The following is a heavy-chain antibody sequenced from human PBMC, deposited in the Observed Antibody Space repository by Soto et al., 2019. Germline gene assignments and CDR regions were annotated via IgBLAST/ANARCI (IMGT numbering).Heavy chain of an antibody. Sequence: GASVKVSCKASGFSFTGYYIHWLRQAPGQGLEWMGWINAHSGGTEYAQKFQGGVTLTRDTSIATAYLTLTSPTSDDTALYYCAKDLTRQLAYWLDPWGQGTQVTVSS. CDR2: INAHSGGT. CDR1: GFSFTGYY. D-gene: IGHD6-6*01. V-gene: IGHV1-2*02. CDR3: AKDLTRQLAYWLDP. J-gene: IGHJ5*02.